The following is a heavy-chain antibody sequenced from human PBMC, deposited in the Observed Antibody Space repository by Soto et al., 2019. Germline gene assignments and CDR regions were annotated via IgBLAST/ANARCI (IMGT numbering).Heavy chain of an antibody. D-gene: IGHD1-20*01. CDR3: ARPQSSESWYEFDS. J-gene: IGHJ4*02. V-gene: IGHV3-7*05. CDR2: IKQDGSEI. CDR1: GFTVSNYW. Sequence: EVQVVESGGGLVQPGGSLRLSCVGSGFTVSNYWMSGVRQAPGKGLEWVAKIKQDGSEIKYVDSVKGRFSISRDNSKNSLYLLMNSLRAEDTALYYCARPQSSESWYEFDSWGQGTLVTVSS.